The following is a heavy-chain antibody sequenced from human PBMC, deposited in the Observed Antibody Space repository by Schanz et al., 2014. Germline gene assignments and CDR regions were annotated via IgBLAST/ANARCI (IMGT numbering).Heavy chain of an antibody. Sequence: VQLVESGGGLVQPGGSLRLSCETSGFTFSNHAMSWVRQAPGKGLEWVAFIGHDGSDKFYADSVKGRFTISRDNSKNTVYLQMNSLRAEDTAVYFCASLIGTTSAHFYGMDVWGQGTTVTVSS. V-gene: IGHV3-33*08. CDR3: ASLIGTTSAHFYGMDV. D-gene: IGHD1-7*01. J-gene: IGHJ6*02. CDR2: IGHDGSDK. CDR1: GFTFSNHA.